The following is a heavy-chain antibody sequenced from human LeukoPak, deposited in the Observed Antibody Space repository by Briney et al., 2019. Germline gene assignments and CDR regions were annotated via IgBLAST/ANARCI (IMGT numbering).Heavy chain of an antibody. CDR1: GGTFSSYA. Sequence: SVKVSCKASGGTFSSYAISWVRQAPGQGLEWMGGIIPISGTANYAQKFQGRVTITADESTSTAYMELSSLRSEDTAVYYCARERDMTTVRRTHYYYGMDVWGKGTTVTVSS. CDR2: IIPISGTA. V-gene: IGHV1-69*13. CDR3: ARERDMTTVRRTHYYYGMDV. J-gene: IGHJ6*04. D-gene: IGHD4-17*01.